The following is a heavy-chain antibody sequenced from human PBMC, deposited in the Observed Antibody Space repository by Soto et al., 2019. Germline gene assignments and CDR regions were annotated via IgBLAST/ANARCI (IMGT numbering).Heavy chain of an antibody. CDR3: AVLFCSGGSCYSFSSQLDY. CDR2: ISGSGGST. CDR1: GFTFSIYA. V-gene: IGHV3-23*01. J-gene: IGHJ4*02. D-gene: IGHD2-15*01. Sequence: SVGSLRLSCAASGFTFSIYAMTWVRQAPGKGLEWVSGISGSGGSTYYADSVKGRFTISRDNSKNTLYLQMNSLRADDTAVYYCAVLFCSGGSCYSFSSQLDYWGQGTLVTVSS.